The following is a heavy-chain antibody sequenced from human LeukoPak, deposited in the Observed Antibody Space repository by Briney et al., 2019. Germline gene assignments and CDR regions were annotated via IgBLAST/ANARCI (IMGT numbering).Heavy chain of an antibody. V-gene: IGHV1-2*02. CDR3: ARDTVARLRLGELSLSP. Sequence: ASVKVSCKASGYTFTGYYMHWVRQAPGQGLEWMGWINPNSGGTNYAQKFQGRVTMTRDTSISTAYMELSRLRSDDTAVYYCARDTVARLRLGELSLSPWGQGTLVTVSS. CDR2: INPNSGGT. D-gene: IGHD3-16*02. CDR1: GYTFTGYY. J-gene: IGHJ5*02.